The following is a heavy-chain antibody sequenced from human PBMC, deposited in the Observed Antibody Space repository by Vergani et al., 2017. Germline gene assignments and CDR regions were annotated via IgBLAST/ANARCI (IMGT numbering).Heavy chain of an antibody. CDR2: INPNSGGT. CDR1: GYTFTGYY. J-gene: IGHJ6*02. Sequence: QVQLVQSGAEVKKPGASVKVSCKASGYTFTGYYMHWVRQAPGQRLEWMGWINPNSGGTNYAQKFQGRVTMTTDTSTSTAYMELRSLRSDDTAVYYCARDPDIVVVPAAPYYYYYYGMDVWGQGILVTVSS. V-gene: IGHV1-2*02. D-gene: IGHD2-2*01. CDR3: ARDPDIVVVPAAPYYYYYYGMDV.